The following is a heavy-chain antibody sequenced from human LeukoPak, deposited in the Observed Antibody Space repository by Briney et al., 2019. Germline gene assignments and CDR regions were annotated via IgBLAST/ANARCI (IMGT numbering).Heavy chain of an antibody. CDR1: GHTFTGYY. J-gene: IGHJ4*02. CDR2: IKPNSGGT. Sequence: ASVKVSCKASGHTFTGYYMNWVRQAPGQGLEWMGWIKPNSGGTHYAQKFQGRVTMTRDTSISTAYMELSRLRSDDTAVYYCARDVGDWGCLDYWGQGTLVTVSS. D-gene: IGHD2-21*02. CDR3: ARDVGDWGCLDY. V-gene: IGHV1-2*02.